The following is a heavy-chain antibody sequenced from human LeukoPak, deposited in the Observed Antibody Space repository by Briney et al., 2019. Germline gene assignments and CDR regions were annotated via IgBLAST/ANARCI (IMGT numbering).Heavy chain of an antibody. V-gene: IGHV4-39*01. D-gene: IGHD2-21*02. CDR1: GGSISSSSYY. CDR3: ASLYCGGDCYPDY. CDR2: IYYSGST. J-gene: IGHJ4*02. Sequence: PSETLSLTCTVSGGSISSSSYYWGWIRQPPGKGLEWIGSIYYSGSTYYNPSLKSRVTIFVDTSKNQFSLKLSSVIAADTAVYYCASLYCGGDCYPDYWGQGTLVTVSS.